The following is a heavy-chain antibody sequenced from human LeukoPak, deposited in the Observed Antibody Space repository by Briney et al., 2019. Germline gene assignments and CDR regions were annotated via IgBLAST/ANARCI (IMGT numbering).Heavy chain of an antibody. Sequence: GGSLRLSCAARGFTFSDTRMSWVRQSPGQGLEWVGRIQSKADGGTPAYAVPVKGRFIISRDDSKNTVYLQMDSLKIEDTGVYYCTTVYYWGQGTVVTVSS. CDR1: GFTFSDTR. V-gene: IGHV3-15*01. J-gene: IGHJ4*02. CDR2: IQSKADGGTP. CDR3: TTVYY.